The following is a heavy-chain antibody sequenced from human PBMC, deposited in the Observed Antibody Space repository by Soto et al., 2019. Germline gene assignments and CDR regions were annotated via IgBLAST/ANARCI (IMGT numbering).Heavy chain of an antibody. CDR1: GFTFSRYG. CDR2: IIPIFGTA. J-gene: IGHJ6*02. D-gene: IGHD6-19*01. V-gene: IGHV1-69*06. Sequence: QVQLVESGGGVVQPGRSLRLSCAAPGFTFSRYGMHWVRQAPGQGLEWMGGIIPIFGTANYAQKFQGRVTITADKSTSTAYMELSSLRSEDTAVYYCARDFIAVAGTLVDEDVWGQGTTVTVSS. CDR3: ARDFIAVAGTLVDEDV.